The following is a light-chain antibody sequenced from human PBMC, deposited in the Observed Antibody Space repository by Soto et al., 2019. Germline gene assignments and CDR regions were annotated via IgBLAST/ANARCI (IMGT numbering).Light chain of an antibody. CDR2: EVS. Sequence: QSALAQPPSASGSPGQTVTISCAGTSSDVGGYDYVSWHQQHPGEAPKLIIYEVSKRPSGVPDRFSGSKSGNTASLTVSGLQAEDEADYHCSSYAGGKNFYVFGTGTKVTVL. CDR3: SSYAGGKNFYV. V-gene: IGLV2-8*01. CDR1: SSDVGGYDY. J-gene: IGLJ1*01.